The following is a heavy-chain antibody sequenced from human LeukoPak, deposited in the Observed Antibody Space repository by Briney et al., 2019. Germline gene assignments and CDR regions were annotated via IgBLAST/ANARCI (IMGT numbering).Heavy chain of an antibody. V-gene: IGHV3-33*01. J-gene: IGHJ4*02. D-gene: IGHD6-19*01. CDR3: ARDPGHNGWYVDN. Sequence: PGRSLRLSCAASGFTFSSYGMHWVRQAPGKGLEWVSIIWYDGSNKYYADSVKGRFTISKDNYKNTQKLQLNSMRAEDTDIYYCARDPGHNGWYVDNWGQGTLVTVSS. CDR1: GFTFSSYG. CDR2: IWYDGSNK.